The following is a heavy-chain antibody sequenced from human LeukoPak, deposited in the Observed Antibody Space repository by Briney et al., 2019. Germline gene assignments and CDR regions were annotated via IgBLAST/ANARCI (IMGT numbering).Heavy chain of an antibody. D-gene: IGHD3-9*01. CDR1: RFTFSSYG. CDR3: AKGGRDYDILTGYYSRNPFDY. Sequence: GGSLRLSCAASRFTFSSYGMSWVRQAPGKGLEWVSSISGSGGSTYYADSVKGRFTISRDNSKNTLYLQMNSLRAEDTAVYYCAKGGRDYDILTGYYSRNPFDYWGQGTLVTVSS. J-gene: IGHJ4*02. V-gene: IGHV3-23*01. CDR2: ISGSGGST.